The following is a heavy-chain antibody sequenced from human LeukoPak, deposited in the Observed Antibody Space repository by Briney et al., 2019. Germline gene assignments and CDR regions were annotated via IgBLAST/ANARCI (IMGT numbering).Heavy chain of an antibody. CDR3: ARQLWLGAYYYMDV. CDR2: INSDGSST. V-gene: IGHV3-74*01. D-gene: IGHD5-18*01. CDR1: GFTCGSYW. J-gene: IGHJ6*03. Sequence: PGGSLRLSCAASGFTCGSYWMHWVRQAPGKGLVWVSRINSDGSSTSYADSVKGRFTISRDNAKNTLYLQMNSLRAEDTAVYYCARQLWLGAYYYMDVWGKGTTVTVSS.